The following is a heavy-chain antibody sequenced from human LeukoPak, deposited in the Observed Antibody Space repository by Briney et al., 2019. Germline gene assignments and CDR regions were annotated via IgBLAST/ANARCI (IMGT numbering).Heavy chain of an antibody. CDR2: INHSGST. D-gene: IGHD6-19*01. CDR1: GGSFSGYY. J-gene: IGHJ4*02. CDR3: ARFNRNSSGWIDY. V-gene: IGHV4-34*01. Sequence: PSETLSLTCAVYGGSFSGYYWSWIRQPPGKGLEWIGEINHSGSTNYNPSLKSRVTISVDTSKNQFSLKLSSVTAADTAVYYCARFNRNSSGWIDYWGQGTLVTVSS.